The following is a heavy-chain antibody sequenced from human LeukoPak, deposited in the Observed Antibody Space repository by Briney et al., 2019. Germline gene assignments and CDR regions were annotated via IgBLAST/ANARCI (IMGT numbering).Heavy chain of an antibody. V-gene: IGHV1-18*01. J-gene: IGHJ4*02. CDR3: ARDRRVLRFLEWLLGY. CDR1: AYTFTSYG. Sequence: GASVKVSCKASAYTFTSYGISWVRQAPGQGLEWMGWISAYNGNTNYAQKLQGRVTMTTDTSTSTAYMELRSLRSDDTAVYYCARDRRVLRFLEWLLGYWGQGTLVTVSS. D-gene: IGHD3-3*01. CDR2: ISAYNGNT.